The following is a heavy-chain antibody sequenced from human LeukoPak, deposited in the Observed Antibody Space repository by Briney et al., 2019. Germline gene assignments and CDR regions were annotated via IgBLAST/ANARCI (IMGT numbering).Heavy chain of an antibody. Sequence: ASVKVSCKASGYTFTSYGISWVRQAPGQGLEWMGWISAYNGNTNYAQKLQGRVTMTTDTSTSTAYMELRSLRSDDTAVYYCARAGYCSSTSCYAGGEVWFDPWGQGTLVTVSS. CDR3: ARAGYCSSTSCYAGGEVWFDP. CDR1: GYTFTSYG. D-gene: IGHD2-2*01. V-gene: IGHV1-18*01. CDR2: ISAYNGNT. J-gene: IGHJ5*02.